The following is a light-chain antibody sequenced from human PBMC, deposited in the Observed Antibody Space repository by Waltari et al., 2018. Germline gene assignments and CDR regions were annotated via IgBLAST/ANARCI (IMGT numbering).Light chain of an antibody. CDR2: DGT. V-gene: IGLV2-14*01. CDR1: SSDVGGFHW. Sequence: QSALTQPASVSGSPGQSITISCPGTSSDVGGFHWVSWSQQHPGKAPKVMIYDGTNRPSGVSNRFSGSKSGNTATLTISGLQAEDEADYYCMSYTSRHTMIFGGGTRLTVL. CDR3: MSYTSRHTMI. J-gene: IGLJ2*01.